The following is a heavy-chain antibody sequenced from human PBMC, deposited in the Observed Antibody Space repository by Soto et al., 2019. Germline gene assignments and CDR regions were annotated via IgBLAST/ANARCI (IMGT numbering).Heavy chain of an antibody. CDR2: IWYDGSNK. J-gene: IGHJ6*03. CDR3: ARVRQPVGYFYYYMDV. CDR1: GFTFSSYG. V-gene: IGHV3-33*01. Sequence: GGSLRLSCAASGFTFSSYGMHWVRQAPGKGLEWVAVIWYDGSNKYYADSVKGRFTISRDNSKNTLYLQMNSLRAEDTAVYYCARVRQPVGYFYYYMDVWGNGTTVTVSS. D-gene: IGHD6-6*01.